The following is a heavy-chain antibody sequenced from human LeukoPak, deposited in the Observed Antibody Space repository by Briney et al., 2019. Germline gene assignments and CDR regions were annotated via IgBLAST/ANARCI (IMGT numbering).Heavy chain of an antibody. CDR3: ARDRGRMKQQLVGEIIP. V-gene: IGHV3-48*01. J-gene: IGHJ5*02. D-gene: IGHD6-13*01. Sequence: GGSLRLSCAASGFTFSSYSMNWVRQAPGKGLEWVSYISSSSSTIYYADPVKGRFTISRDNAKNSLYLQMNGLRTEDTAVYYCARDRGRMKQQLVGEIIPWGQGTLVTVSS. CDR1: GFTFSSYS. CDR2: ISSSSSTI.